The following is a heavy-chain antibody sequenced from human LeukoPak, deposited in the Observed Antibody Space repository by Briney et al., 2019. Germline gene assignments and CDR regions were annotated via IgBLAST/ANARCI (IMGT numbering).Heavy chain of an antibody. J-gene: IGHJ3*02. Sequence: PSETLSLTCTVSGGSISSSSYYWGWIRQPPGKGLEWIGSIYYSGSTYYNPSLKSRVTISVDTSKNQFSLKLSSVTAADTAVYYCARVGLGAFDIWGQGTMVTVSS. CDR3: ARVGLGAFDI. CDR2: IYYSGST. V-gene: IGHV4-39*07. CDR1: GGSISSSSYY.